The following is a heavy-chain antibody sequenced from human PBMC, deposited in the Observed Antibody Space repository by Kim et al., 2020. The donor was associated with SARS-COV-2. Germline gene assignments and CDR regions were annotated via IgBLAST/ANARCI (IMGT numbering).Heavy chain of an antibody. D-gene: IGHD5-12*01. CDR3: ARSPARLRAFDI. Sequence: SETLSLTCAVYGGSFSGYYWSWIRQPPGKGLEWIGEINHSGSTNYNPSLKSRVTISVDTSKNQFSLKLSSVTAADTAVYYCARSPARLRAFDIWGQGTM. V-gene: IGHV4-34*01. CDR1: GGSFSGYY. J-gene: IGHJ3*02. CDR2: INHSGST.